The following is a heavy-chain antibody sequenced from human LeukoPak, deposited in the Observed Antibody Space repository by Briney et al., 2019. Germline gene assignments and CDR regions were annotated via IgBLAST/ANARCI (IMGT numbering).Heavy chain of an antibody. Sequence: GESLKISCAASGFTFSSYGIHWVRQAPGKGLEWVAVIWSDGSDKYYADSVKGRFTISRDNSKNTLYLQMNSLRAEDTAVYYCARGTYSDGSGSYNYWGQGTLVTVSS. D-gene: IGHD3-22*01. CDR3: ARGTYSDGSGSYNY. J-gene: IGHJ4*02. V-gene: IGHV3-33*01. CDR2: IWSDGSDK. CDR1: GFTFSSYG.